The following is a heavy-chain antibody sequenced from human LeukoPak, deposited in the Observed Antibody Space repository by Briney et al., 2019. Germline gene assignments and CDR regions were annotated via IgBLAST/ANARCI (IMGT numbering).Heavy chain of an antibody. Sequence: SETLSLTCAVYGGSFSGYYWSWIRQPPGKGLEWIGEINHSGSTNYNPSLKSRVTISVDTSKNQFSLKLSSVTAADTAVYYCARHADVWGQGTLVTVSS. CDR2: INHSGST. V-gene: IGHV4-34*01. CDR1: GGSFSGYY. D-gene: IGHD3-16*01. CDR3: ARHADV. J-gene: IGHJ4*02.